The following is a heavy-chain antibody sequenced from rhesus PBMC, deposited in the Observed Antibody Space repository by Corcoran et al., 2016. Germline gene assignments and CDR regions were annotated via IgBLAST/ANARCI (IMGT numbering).Heavy chain of an antibody. CDR1: GYSISSGYG. J-gene: IGHJ4*01. D-gene: IGHD1-44*02. CDR2: ISYSGST. Sequence: QVQLQESGPGLVKPSETLSLTCAVSGYSISSGYGWSWIRQPPGKGLEWIGYISYSGSTSYNPSLKSRVTISRDTSKNQFSLKLSSGTAADTAVYYCAREGVRGHFDYWGQGVLVTVSS. V-gene: IGHV4-122*02. CDR3: AREGVRGHFDY.